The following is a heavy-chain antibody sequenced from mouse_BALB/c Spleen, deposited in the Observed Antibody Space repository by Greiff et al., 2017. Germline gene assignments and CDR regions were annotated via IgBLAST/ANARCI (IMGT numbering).Heavy chain of an antibody. J-gene: IGHJ2*01. Sequence: QVQLQQSGAELVRPGTSVKISCKASGYTFTNYWLGWVKQRPGHGLEWIGDIYPGGGYTNYNEKFKGKATLTADTSSSTAYMQLSSLTSEDSAVYFCARKEGNSYYFDYWGQGTTLTVSS. CDR3: ARKEGNSYYFDY. D-gene: IGHD2-1*01. V-gene: IGHV1-63*02. CDR1: GYTFTNYW. CDR2: IYPGGGYT.